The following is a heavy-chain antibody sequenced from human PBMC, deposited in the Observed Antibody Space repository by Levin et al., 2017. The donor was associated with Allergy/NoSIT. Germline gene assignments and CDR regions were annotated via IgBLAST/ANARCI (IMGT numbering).Heavy chain of an antibody. D-gene: IGHD4-23*01. CDR3: ARGGGPFAFDY. Sequence: SETLSLTCAVSGGSISSGGYSWSWIRQPPGKGLEWIGYIYHSGSTYYNPSLKSRVTISVDRSKNQFSLKLSSVTAADTAVYYCARGGGPFAFDYWGQGTLVTVSS. CDR2: IYHSGST. J-gene: IGHJ4*02. V-gene: IGHV4-30-2*01. CDR1: GGSISSGGYS.